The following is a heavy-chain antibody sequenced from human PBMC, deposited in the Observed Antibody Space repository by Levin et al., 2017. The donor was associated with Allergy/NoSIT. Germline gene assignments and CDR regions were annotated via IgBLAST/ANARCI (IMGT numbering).Heavy chain of an antibody. J-gene: IGHJ4*02. V-gene: IGHV3-21*01. CDR2: ISSSSSYI. Sequence: GESLKISCAASGITFSSYSMNWVRQAPGKGLEWVSSISSSSSYIYYADSVKGRFTISRDNAKNSLYLQMNSLRAEDTAVYYCARVYYDILTGYPGAYFDYWGQGTLVTVSS. CDR3: ARVYYDILTGYPGAYFDY. D-gene: IGHD3-9*01. CDR1: GITFSSYS.